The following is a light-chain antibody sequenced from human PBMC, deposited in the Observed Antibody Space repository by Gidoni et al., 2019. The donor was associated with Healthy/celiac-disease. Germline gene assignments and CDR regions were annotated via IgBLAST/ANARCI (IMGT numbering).Light chain of an antibody. J-gene: IGKJ3*01. CDR3: QRQNSYRFT. CDR1: QGIRND. V-gene: IGKV1-17*01. CDR2: AAS. Sequence: DMRMTQSPSSLSASVGDRVTITCRASQGIRNDLGWYQQKPGKAPKRLIYAASSLQSGVPSRFSGSGSGTEFSLTISSLQPENFATYYCQRQNSYRFTFGHXTKVDIK.